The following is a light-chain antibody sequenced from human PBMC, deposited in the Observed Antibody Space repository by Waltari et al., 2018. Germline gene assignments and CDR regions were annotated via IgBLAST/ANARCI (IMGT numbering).Light chain of an antibody. V-gene: IGKV3-20*01. J-gene: IGKJ4*02. Sequence: CRASQNGSKYLTWYQQRPGQAPRLLIFGASNRATGIPDRFSGSGSGTDLSLTISRVEAEDFAVYYCQQGVSLPATFGRGTKVEIE. CDR2: GAS. CDR3: QQGVSLPAT. CDR1: QNGSKY.